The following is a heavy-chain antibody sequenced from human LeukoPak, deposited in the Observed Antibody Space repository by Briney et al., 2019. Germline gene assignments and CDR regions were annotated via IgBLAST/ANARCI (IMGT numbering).Heavy chain of an antibody. CDR2: ISAYNGNT. CDR3: ARALRTYYYDSSGYYLEDY. J-gene: IGHJ4*02. CDR1: GYTFTSYG. V-gene: IGHV1-18*01. Sequence: GASVKVSCKASGYTFTSYGISWVRQAPGQGLEWMGWISAYNGNTNYAQKLQGRVTMTTDTSTSTAYMELRSLRSDGTAVYYCARALRTYYYDSSGYYLEDYWGQGTLVTVSS. D-gene: IGHD3-22*01.